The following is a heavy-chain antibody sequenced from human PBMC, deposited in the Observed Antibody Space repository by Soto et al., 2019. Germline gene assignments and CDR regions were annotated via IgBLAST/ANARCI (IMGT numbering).Heavy chain of an antibody. V-gene: IGHV4-34*01. CDR1: GGSFSGYY. CDR3: ARGPPPLRGYLGYSTN. D-gene: IGHD6-13*01. CDR2: INHSGST. Sequence: SETLSLTCAVYGGSFSGYYWSWIRQPPGKGLEWIGEINHSGSTNYNPSLKSRVTISVDTSKNQFSLKLSSVTAADTAVYYCARGPPPLRGYLGYSTNWGQGTLVTVSS. J-gene: IGHJ4*02.